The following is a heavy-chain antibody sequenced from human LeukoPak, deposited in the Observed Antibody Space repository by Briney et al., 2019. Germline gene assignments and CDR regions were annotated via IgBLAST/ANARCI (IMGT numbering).Heavy chain of an antibody. V-gene: IGHV3-30-3*01. D-gene: IGHD2-2*01. CDR1: GFTFSSYP. CDR2: ISYGGDDGSNI. Sequence: GGSLRLSCAASGFTFSSYPMHWVRQAPGKGLEWVAVISYGGDDGSNIYYADSVKGRFTISRDNSKSTLYLQMNSLRPEDTAVYYCARDTSRSRFDPWGQGTLVTVSS. CDR3: ARDTSRSRFDP. J-gene: IGHJ5*02.